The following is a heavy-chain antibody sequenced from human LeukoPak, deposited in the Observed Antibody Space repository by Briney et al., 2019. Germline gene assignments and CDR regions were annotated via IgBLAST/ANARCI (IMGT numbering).Heavy chain of an antibody. J-gene: IGHJ4*02. Sequence: SETLSLTCTVFGGSISSGAYHWSWIRQHPGKGLEWIGYIYYSGSTYYNSGSTYYNPSLESRVSISVDTSQSQFSLKLSSVTAADTAVYYCARAGYSSSWSPPHFDYWGQGTLVTVSS. V-gene: IGHV4-31*03. CDR2: IYYSGSTYYNSGST. D-gene: IGHD6-13*01. CDR1: GGSISSGAYH. CDR3: ARAGYSSSWSPPHFDY.